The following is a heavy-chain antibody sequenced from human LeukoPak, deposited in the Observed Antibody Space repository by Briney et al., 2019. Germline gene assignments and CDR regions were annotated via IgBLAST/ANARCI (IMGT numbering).Heavy chain of an antibody. J-gene: IGHJ4*02. CDR3: ARDSWESGLNYFDY. CDR1: GFTFSNYW. D-gene: IGHD1-26*01. V-gene: IGHV3-74*01. CDR2: INSDGSGT. Sequence: PGGSLRLSCGASGFTFSNYWMHWVRQAPGKGLVWVSRINSDGSGTSYADSVKGRFTISRDNAKNTLYLQMNSLRAEDTAVYYCARDSWESGLNYFDYWGQGTLVTVSS.